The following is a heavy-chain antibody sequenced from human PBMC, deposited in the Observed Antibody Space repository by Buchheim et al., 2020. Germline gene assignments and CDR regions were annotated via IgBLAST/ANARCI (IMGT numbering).Heavy chain of an antibody. CDR3: ARDGRPVVTQWAGAFDY. V-gene: IGHV3-74*01. D-gene: IGHD4-23*01. J-gene: IGHJ4*02. CDR1: GFTFSTYW. Sequence: EVQLVESGGGLVQPGGSLTLSCVASGFTFSTYWVHWVRQAPGKGLVWVSRINSDGSIINYADSVKGRFTISRDNAKNTMYLQMNSLRAEDTAVYYCARDGRPVVTQWAGAFDYWGKGIL. CDR2: INSDGSII.